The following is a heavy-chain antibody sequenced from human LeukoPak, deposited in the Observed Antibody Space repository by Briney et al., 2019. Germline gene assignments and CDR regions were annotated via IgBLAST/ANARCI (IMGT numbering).Heavy chain of an antibody. D-gene: IGHD3-10*01. Sequence: SETLSLTCTVSGGSISSGRYYWGWIRQPPGKGLEWIGSIYYSGSTYYNPSVKSRVTVSSDTSKNQFSLKLTSVTAADTAVYYCARGHGAVFDYWGQGTLVTVSS. J-gene: IGHJ4*02. CDR1: GGSISSGRYY. V-gene: IGHV4-39*07. CDR2: IYYSGST. CDR3: ARGHGAVFDY.